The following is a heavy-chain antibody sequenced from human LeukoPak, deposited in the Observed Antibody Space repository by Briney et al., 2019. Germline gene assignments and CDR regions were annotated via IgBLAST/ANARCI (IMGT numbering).Heavy chain of an antibody. J-gene: IGHJ3*02. CDR3: AKENIVATLEPAFDI. D-gene: IGHD5-12*01. CDR2: LGIAGDT. Sequence: PGGSLRLSCAASGFTVSSYAMHWVRQPIGKGLEWVSALGIAGDTFYPGSVKGRFTISRENARNSLYLQMNSLRAEDTAVYYCAKENIVATLEPAFDIWGQGTMVTVSS. V-gene: IGHV3-13*01. CDR1: GFTVSSYA.